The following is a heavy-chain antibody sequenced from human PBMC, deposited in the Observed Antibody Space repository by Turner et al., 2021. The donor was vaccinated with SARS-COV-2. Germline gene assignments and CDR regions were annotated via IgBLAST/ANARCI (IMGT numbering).Heavy chain of an antibody. CDR1: GGAIGSSSYY. CDR2: TYYSGST. V-gene: IGHV4-39*01. J-gene: IGHJ2*01. Sequence: QLQLQESGPGLVKPPETLSLTCTVSGGAIGSSSYYWGWIRQPPGKGLEWIGSTYYSGSTYYNPSLKSRVTISVDTSKNQFSLKLSSVTAADTAVYYCARRGRLLGDWYFDLWGRGTLVTVSS. CDR3: ARRGRLLGDWYFDL. D-gene: IGHD3-22*01.